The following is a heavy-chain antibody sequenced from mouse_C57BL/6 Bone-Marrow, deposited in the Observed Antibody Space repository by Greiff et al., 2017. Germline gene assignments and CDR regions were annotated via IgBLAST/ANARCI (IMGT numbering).Heavy chain of an antibody. CDR3: ARRYTYGSSLYYAMDY. V-gene: IGHV1-22*01. CDR1: GYTFTDYN. Sequence: VQLKESGPELVKPGASVKMSCKASGYTFTDYNMHWVKQSHGKSLEWIGYINPNNGGTSYNQKFKGKATLTVNKSSSTAYMELRSLTSEDSAVYYCARRYTYGSSLYYAMDYWGQGTSVTVSS. CDR2: INPNNGGT. D-gene: IGHD1-1*01. J-gene: IGHJ4*01.